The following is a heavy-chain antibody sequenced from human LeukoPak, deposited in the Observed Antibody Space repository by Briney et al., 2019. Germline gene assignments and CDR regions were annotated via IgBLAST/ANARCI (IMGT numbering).Heavy chain of an antibody. CDR3: AREGGNSVFDH. J-gene: IGHJ4*02. CDR2: ITTGGSSI. CDR1: GFTFSAYT. D-gene: IGHD4-23*01. V-gene: IGHV3-48*04. Sequence: PGGSLRLSCAASGFTFSAYTMTWVRQAAGKGLECVSHITTGGSSIFYADSVKGRFTISRDNAKNSLYLQMISLRAEDTAVYYCAREGGNSVFDHWGQGTPVTVSS.